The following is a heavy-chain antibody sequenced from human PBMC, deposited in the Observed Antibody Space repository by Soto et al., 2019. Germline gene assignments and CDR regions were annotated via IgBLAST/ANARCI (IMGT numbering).Heavy chain of an antibody. V-gene: IGHV4-61*01. CDR1: GGSVRTGSYH. J-gene: IGHJ4*02. Sequence: SETLSLTCSVSGGSVRTGSYHWSWIRQPPGKGLEWNGFIPNNGSPDYNPSLKSRVVVSIDRSKNQFSLKVNSVTAADTAVYFCARIGWGGDSWGQGTLVTVSS. CDR3: ARIGWGGDS. D-gene: IGHD7-27*01. CDR2: IPNNGSP.